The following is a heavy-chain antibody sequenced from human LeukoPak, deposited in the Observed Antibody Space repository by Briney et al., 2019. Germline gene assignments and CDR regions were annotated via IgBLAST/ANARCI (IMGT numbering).Heavy chain of an antibody. D-gene: IGHD6-13*01. J-gene: IGHJ4*02. CDR3: ARGRIAAGTVGVVSAF. Sequence: ASVKVSCKASGYTFTSYGISWVRQAPGQGLEWMGWISAYNGNTNYAQKLQGRVTMTTDTSTSTAYMGLRSLRSDDTAVYYCARGRIAAGTVGVVSAFWGQGTLVTVSS. V-gene: IGHV1-18*01. CDR2: ISAYNGNT. CDR1: GYTFTSYG.